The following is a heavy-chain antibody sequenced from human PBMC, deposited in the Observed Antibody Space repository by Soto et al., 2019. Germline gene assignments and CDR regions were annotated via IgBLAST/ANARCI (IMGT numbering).Heavy chain of an antibody. CDR1: GYTFTGYY. D-gene: IGHD6-19*01. CDR2: INPNSGGT. Sequence: GASVKVSCKASGYTFTGYYMHWVRQAPGQGLEWMGWINPNSGGTNYAQKFQGRVTMTRDTSISTAYMELSRLRSDDTAVYYCARGARLWLSQGGYSSGCFDYWGQGTLVTVSS. CDR3: ARGARLWLSQGGYSSGCFDY. J-gene: IGHJ4*02. V-gene: IGHV1-2*02.